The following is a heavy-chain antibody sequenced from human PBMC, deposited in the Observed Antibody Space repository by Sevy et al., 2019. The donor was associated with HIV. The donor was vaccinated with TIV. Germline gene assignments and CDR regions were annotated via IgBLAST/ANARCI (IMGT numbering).Heavy chain of an antibody. V-gene: IGHV3-7*01. D-gene: IGHD6-13*01. Sequence: GGSLRLSCAASGFSLNSYWMSWVRQAPGKGLEWVANIKQDGSVKYYVDSVKGRFTISRDNASNLLYLQMNSLRAEDTALYYCVRAIAADGSFWGQGTLVTVSS. CDR2: IKQDGSVK. J-gene: IGHJ4*02. CDR1: GFSLNSYW. CDR3: VRAIAADGSF.